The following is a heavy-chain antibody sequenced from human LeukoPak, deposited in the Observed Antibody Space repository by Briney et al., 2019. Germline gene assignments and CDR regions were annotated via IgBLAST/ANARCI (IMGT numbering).Heavy chain of an antibody. CDR1: GFDFSSYA. CDR3: GKDEQGFGMQTSH. J-gene: IGHJ4*02. CDR2: ITGSGGST. Sequence: GGSLRLSCAASGFDFSSYAVSWVRQAPGKGLEWVSAITGSGGSTYYADSVKGRFTVSRDNPRNTLYLQKNSLRAEDTAVYYCGKDEQGFGMQTSHWGQGTLVTVSS. D-gene: IGHD1-14*01. V-gene: IGHV3-23*01.